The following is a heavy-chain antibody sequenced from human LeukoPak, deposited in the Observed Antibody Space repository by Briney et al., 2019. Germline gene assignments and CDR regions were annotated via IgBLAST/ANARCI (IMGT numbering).Heavy chain of an antibody. CDR3: ARGGGLDV. Sequence: GGSLRLSCAASGFTFSSYWMNWARQAPGRGLEWVASINHNGNVNYYVDSVKGRFTISRDNAKNSLYLQMSNLRAEDTAVYFCARGGGLDVLGQGATVTVSS. V-gene: IGHV3-7*03. CDR1: GFTFSSYW. CDR2: INHNGNVN. J-gene: IGHJ6*02. D-gene: IGHD3-16*01.